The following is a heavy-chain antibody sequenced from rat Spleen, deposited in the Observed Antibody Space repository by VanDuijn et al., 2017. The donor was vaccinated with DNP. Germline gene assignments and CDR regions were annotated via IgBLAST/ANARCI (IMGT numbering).Heavy chain of an antibody. CDR3: ARWTYYFDY. J-gene: IGHJ2*01. V-gene: IGHV3-1*01. Sequence: ELQLQESGPGLVKPSQSLSLTCSVTGYSITNIYWGGIRKFPGNKMEWIGHISFSGCAAYNPSLKSRISIKRDTSKNKFFLQLSSVTTEDTATYYCARWTYYFDYWGQGVMVTVSS. CDR2: ISFSGCA. CDR1: GYSITNIY.